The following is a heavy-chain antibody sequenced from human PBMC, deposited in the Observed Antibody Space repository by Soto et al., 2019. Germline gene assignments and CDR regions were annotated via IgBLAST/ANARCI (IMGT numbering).Heavy chain of an antibody. CDR1: GDSISSVNW. Sequence: SETLSLTCAVSGDSISSVNWWSWVRQSPGQGLEWIGDIYHTGITNYNPSLQSRVTISVDKSKNEFSLNLTSVTAADTAVHYCARGSVDTVDSSGFYEYWGQGTPVTVSS. CDR2: IYHTGIT. V-gene: IGHV4-4*02. J-gene: IGHJ4*02. D-gene: IGHD3-22*01. CDR3: ARGSVDTVDSSGFYEY.